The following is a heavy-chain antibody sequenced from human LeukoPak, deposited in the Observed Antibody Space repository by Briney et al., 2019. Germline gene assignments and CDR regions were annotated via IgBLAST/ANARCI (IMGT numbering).Heavy chain of an antibody. D-gene: IGHD3-9*01. J-gene: IGHJ5*02. Sequence: GESLKISCKGSGYSFTSYWIGWVRQMPGKGLEWMGIIYPGDSDTRYSPSFQGQVTISADKSISTAYLQWSSLKASDTAMYYCARRGRGILTGYYSDWFDPWGQGTLVTVSS. CDR1: GYSFTSYW. CDR2: IYPGDSDT. V-gene: IGHV5-51*01. CDR3: ARRGRGILTGYYSDWFDP.